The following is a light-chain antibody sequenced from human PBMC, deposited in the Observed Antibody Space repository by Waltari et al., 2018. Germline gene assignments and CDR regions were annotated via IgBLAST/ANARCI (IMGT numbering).Light chain of an antibody. J-gene: IGKJ2*01. CDR2: KSS. CDR3: QQYATYHT. V-gene: IGKV1-5*03. Sequence: DIQMPQSPSTLSASVGDRVTLTCRASPDIRPYLALSQQKPGKAPNLMSYKSSILESGVPSRFSGSGSGTEFTLTITSLQPDDFATYYGQQYATYHTFGQGTKLEI. CDR1: PDIRPY.